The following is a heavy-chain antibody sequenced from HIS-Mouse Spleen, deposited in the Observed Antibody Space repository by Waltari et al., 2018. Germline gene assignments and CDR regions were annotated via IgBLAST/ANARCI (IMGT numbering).Heavy chain of an antibody. Sequence: QVQLVQSGAEVKKPGASVKVSCQASGSPFTGHSMHWVRQAPGQGLEWMGWINPNSGGTNYAQKFQGRVTMTRDTSISTAYMELSRLRSDDTAVYYCARGGNWDDAFDIWGQGTMVTVSS. J-gene: IGHJ3*02. D-gene: IGHD7-27*01. CDR3: ARGGNWDDAFDI. CDR2: INPNSGGT. V-gene: IGHV1-2*02. CDR1: GSPFTGHS.